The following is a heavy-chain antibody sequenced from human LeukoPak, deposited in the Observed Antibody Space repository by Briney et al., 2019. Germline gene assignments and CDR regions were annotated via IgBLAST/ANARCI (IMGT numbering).Heavy chain of an antibody. CDR2: ISAYNGNT. J-gene: IGHJ4*02. CDR1: GYTFTSFG. CDR3: ARDLGLDTTMIFFDY. D-gene: IGHD5-18*01. Sequence: ASVTVSCKASGYTFTSFGISWVRQAPGQGPAWMGWISAYNGNTNYVQKFQGRVTMTTGTSTNTAYMELRSLTSDDTAVYYCARDLGLDTTMIFFDYWGQGTVVTVSS. V-gene: IGHV1-18*01.